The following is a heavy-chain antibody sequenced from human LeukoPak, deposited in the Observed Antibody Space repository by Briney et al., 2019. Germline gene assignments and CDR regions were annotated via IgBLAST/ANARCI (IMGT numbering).Heavy chain of an antibody. Sequence: PSETLSLTCTVSGDSINSLDLWSWIRQPPGKGLEWIGYIYYSGSTYYNPSLKSRVTISVDTSKNQFSLKLSSVTAADTAVYYCARDRGAAAGTSWFDPWGQGTLVTVSS. D-gene: IGHD6-13*01. CDR3: ARDRGAAAGTSWFDP. J-gene: IGHJ5*02. CDR2: IYYSGST. CDR1: GDSINSLDL. V-gene: IGHV4-30-4*01.